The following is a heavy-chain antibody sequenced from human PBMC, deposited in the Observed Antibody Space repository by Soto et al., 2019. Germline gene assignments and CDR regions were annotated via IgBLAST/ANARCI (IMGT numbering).Heavy chain of an antibody. CDR1: GGTFSSYA. Sequence: SVKVSCKASGGTFSSYAISWVRQAPGQGLEWMGGIIPIFGTANYAQKFQGRVTITADKSTSTAYMELSSLRSEDTAVYYCASSGENYYDSSGYSRPFDYWGQGTLVTVSS. J-gene: IGHJ4*02. V-gene: IGHV1-69*06. D-gene: IGHD3-22*01. CDR3: ASSGENYYDSSGYSRPFDY. CDR2: IIPIFGTA.